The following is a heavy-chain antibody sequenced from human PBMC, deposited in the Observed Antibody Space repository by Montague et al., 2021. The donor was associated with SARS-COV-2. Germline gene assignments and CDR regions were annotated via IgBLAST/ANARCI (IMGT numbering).Heavy chain of an antibody. Sequence: SVKVSCKVPGYTLTELSMHWVRQAPGNGLEWMGGFDPEDGETIYAQKFQGRVTMTEDTSTDTAHMELSSLRSEDTAVYYCATASAISVTRWFDPWDQGTLVTVSS. CDR3: ATASAISVTRWFDP. D-gene: IGHD4-17*01. V-gene: IGHV1-24*01. J-gene: IGHJ5*02. CDR2: FDPEDGET. CDR1: GYTLTELS.